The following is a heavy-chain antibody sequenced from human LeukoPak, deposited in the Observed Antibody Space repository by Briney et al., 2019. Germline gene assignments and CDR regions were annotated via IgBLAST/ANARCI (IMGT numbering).Heavy chain of an antibody. Sequence: GGSLRLSCAASGFTFSSYEMNWVRQAPGKGLEWVSYISSSGSTIYYADSVKGRFTISRDNAKNSLYLQMNSLRAEDTAVYYCARDLVSRGSSVWSSPYYYYGIDVWGQGTTVTVSS. D-gene: IGHD6-19*01. V-gene: IGHV3-48*03. CDR2: ISSSGSTI. CDR3: ARDLVSRGSSVWSSPYYYYGIDV. CDR1: GFTFSSYE. J-gene: IGHJ6*02.